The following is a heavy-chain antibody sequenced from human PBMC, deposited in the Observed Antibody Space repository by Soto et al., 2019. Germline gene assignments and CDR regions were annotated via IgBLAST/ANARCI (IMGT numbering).Heavy chain of an antibody. Sequence: EVQLVESGGGLVQPGGSLRLSCAASGFTVSSNYMSWVRQAPGKGLEWVSVIYSGGSTYYADSVKGRFTISRDNSKNTRYLQMNSLRAEDTALDYCARGLIHLDGMDVWGQGTTVTVSS. V-gene: IGHV3-66*01. D-gene: IGHD3-10*01. CDR2: IYSGGST. CDR3: ARGLIHLDGMDV. CDR1: GFTVSSNY. J-gene: IGHJ6*02.